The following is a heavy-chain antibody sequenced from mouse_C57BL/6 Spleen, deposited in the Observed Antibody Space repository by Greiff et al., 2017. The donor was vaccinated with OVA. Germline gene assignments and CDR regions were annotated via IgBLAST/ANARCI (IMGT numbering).Heavy chain of an antibody. CDR1: GFTFNSYW. J-gene: IGHJ1*03. Sequence: QVKLLQPGAEFVKPGASVKLSCKASGFTFNSYWMHWVLQRPGHGLEWIGRIDPNSGGTKYNEKFKSKVTLTGDNTSNTAYMQLSSLTSEDTAVYYCARELDWYFDVWGTGTTVTVSS. CDR3: ARELDWYFDV. CDR2: IDPNSGGT. V-gene: IGHV1-72*01.